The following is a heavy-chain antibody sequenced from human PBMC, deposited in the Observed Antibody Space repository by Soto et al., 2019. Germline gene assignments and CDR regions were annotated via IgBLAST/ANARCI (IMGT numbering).Heavy chain of an antibody. Sequence: QVQLQQWGAGLLKPSETLSLTCAVYGGSFSGYYWSWIRQPPGKGLEWIGEINHSGSTNYNPSLKSRVTISVDTSKNQFSLTLSSVTAADPAVYYCARRAVAGTLDYWGQGTLVTVSS. CDR2: INHSGST. CDR3: ARRAVAGTLDY. CDR1: GGSFSGYY. J-gene: IGHJ4*02. D-gene: IGHD6-19*01. V-gene: IGHV4-34*01.